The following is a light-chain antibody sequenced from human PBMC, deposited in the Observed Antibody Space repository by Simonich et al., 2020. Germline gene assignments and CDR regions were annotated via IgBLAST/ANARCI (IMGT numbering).Light chain of an antibody. CDR3: QQYYSTPRT. V-gene: IGKV4-1*01. CDR1: QSVLYSSNNTNN. CDR2: MAS. Sequence: DIVMTQSPDSLAVSLGERATINCKSSQSVLYSSNNTNNLAWYQQKPGQPPNLLIYMASTRESGVPDRFSGSGSGTDFTLPISSLQAEDVAVYYCQQYYSTPRTFGQGTKLEIK. J-gene: IGKJ2*01.